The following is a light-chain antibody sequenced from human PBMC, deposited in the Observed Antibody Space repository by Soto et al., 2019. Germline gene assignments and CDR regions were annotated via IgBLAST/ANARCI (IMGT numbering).Light chain of an antibody. J-gene: IGKJ4*01. CDR1: QTVSSY. CDR3: QQRSSWPLT. CDR2: DAS. V-gene: IGKV3-11*01. Sequence: EIVLTQSPATLSLSPGERATLSCRASQTVSSYLAWYQQKAGQAPRPLIYDASNRAPGIPARFSGSGSGTDFTLTIRSIETEDFAVYYCQQRSSWPLTFGGGTKVDIK.